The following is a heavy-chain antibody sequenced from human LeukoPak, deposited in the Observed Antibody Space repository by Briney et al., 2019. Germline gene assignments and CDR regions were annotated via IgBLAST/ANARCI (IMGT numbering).Heavy chain of an antibody. CDR2: ISYDGSKE. CDR3: AKEYSSGWYYFDN. V-gene: IGHV3-30*18. CDR1: GFTFSRNG. D-gene: IGHD6-19*01. J-gene: IGHJ4*02. Sequence: GGSLRLSCAASGFTFSRNGMHWVRQVPGKGLEWVAVISYDGSKEYYADSVKGRFTISRDNSRNTLYVQMNSLRAEDAAVYYCAKEYSSGWYYFDNWGQGTLATVSS.